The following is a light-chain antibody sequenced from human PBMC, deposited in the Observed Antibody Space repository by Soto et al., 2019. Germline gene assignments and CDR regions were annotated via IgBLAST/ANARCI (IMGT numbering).Light chain of an antibody. CDR1: SSNIGGHS. V-gene: IGLV1-44*01. CDR3: SAWDDSLNGPI. Sequence: QSVLTQPPSASGTPGQRVTISCSGSSSNIGGHSVDWYQQLPGTAPKLLIYSDDQRPSGVPGRFSGSKSGTSASLAISGLQSEDEADYFCSAWDDSLNGPIFGGGTKLTVL. J-gene: IGLJ2*01. CDR2: SDD.